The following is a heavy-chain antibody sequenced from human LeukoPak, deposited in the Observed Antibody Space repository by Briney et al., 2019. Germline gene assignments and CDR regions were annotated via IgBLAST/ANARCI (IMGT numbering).Heavy chain of an antibody. D-gene: IGHD5-18*01. J-gene: IGHJ3*02. V-gene: IGHV3-30*03. Sequence: PGGSLRLSCAASGFTFSSSWMTWVRQAPGKGLEWVAVISYDGSSKYYADSVKGRFTISRDNSKNTLYLQMNSLRAEDTAVYYCARARSSYGYGDAFDIWGQGTMVTVSS. CDR1: GFTFSSSW. CDR3: ARARSSYGYGDAFDI. CDR2: ISYDGSSK.